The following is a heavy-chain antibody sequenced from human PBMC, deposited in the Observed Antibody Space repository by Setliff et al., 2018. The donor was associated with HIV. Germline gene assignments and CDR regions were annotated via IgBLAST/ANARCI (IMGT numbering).Heavy chain of an antibody. CDR3: ARPRSGGSGSYSWFDP. J-gene: IGHJ5*02. V-gene: IGHV1-3*01. CDR2: VNAGNGYT. Sequence: ASVKVSCKTSGYTFTSYDINWVRQAPGQRLEWMGWVNAGNGYTKYSQKFQGRVTITRDTSANTAYMELSSLRSEDTAVYYCARPRSGGSGSYSWFDPWGQGTLVTVSS. CDR1: GYTFTSYD. D-gene: IGHD3-10*01.